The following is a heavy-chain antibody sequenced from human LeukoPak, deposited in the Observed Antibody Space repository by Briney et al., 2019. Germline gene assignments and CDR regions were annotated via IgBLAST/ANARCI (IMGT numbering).Heavy chain of an antibody. CDR2: IYYSGST. Sequence: PSETLSLTCTVSGGSISSSSYYWGWIRQPPGKGLEWIVSIYYSGSTYYNPSLKSRVTISVDTSKNQFSLKLSSVTAADTAVYYCARRDCSGGSCYSFAYWGQGTLVTVSS. CDR1: GGSISSSSYY. D-gene: IGHD2-15*01. J-gene: IGHJ4*02. V-gene: IGHV4-39*01. CDR3: ARRDCSGGSCYSFAY.